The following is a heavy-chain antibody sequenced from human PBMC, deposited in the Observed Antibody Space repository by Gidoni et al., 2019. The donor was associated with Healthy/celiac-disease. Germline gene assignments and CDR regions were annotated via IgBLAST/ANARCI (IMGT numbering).Heavy chain of an antibody. CDR2: ISYDGSNK. Sequence: QVQLVESGGGVVQPGRSLRLSCAASGFTFSSYGMHLVRQAPGKGLEWVAVISYDGSNKYYADSVKGRFTISRDNSKNTLYLQMNSLRAEDTAVYYCAKDDILTGLYYYGMDVLGQGTTVTVSS. CDR1: GFTFSSYG. V-gene: IGHV3-30*18. J-gene: IGHJ6*02. CDR3: AKDDILTGLYYYGMDV. D-gene: IGHD3-9*01.